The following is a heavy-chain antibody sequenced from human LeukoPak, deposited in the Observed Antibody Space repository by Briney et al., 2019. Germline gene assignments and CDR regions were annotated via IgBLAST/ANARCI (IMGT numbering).Heavy chain of an antibody. V-gene: IGHV4-39*07. CDR3: ARIPQLLGYMDV. CDR2: IYYSGST. D-gene: IGHD1-1*01. Sequence: SETLSLTCTVSGGSISSSSYYWGWIRQPPGKGLEWIGSIYYSGSTYYNPSLKSRVTISVDTSKNQFSLKLSSVTAADTAVYYCARIPQLLGYMDVWGKGTTVTVSS. CDR1: GGSISSSSYY. J-gene: IGHJ6*03.